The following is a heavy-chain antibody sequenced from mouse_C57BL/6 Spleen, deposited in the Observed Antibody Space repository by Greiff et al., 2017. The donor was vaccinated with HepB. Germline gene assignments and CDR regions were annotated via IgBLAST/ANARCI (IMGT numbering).Heavy chain of an antibody. Sequence: QVQLQQSGAELARPGASVKLSCKASGYTFTSYGISWVKQRTGQGLEWIGEIYPRSGNTYYNEKFKGKATLTADKSSSTAYMELRCLTSEDSAVYFCARIHGRFAYLGQGTLVTVSA. CDR2: IYPRSGNT. D-gene: IGHD1-1*01. CDR3: ARIHGRFAY. J-gene: IGHJ3*01. CDR1: GYTFTSYG. V-gene: IGHV1-81*01.